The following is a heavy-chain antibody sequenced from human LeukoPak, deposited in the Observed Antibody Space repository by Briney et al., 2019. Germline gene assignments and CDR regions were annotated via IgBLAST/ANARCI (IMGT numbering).Heavy chain of an antibody. D-gene: IGHD3-10*01. V-gene: IGHV6-1*01. CDR3: ARDKFGITMVRGGTQNWFDP. CDR1: GDSVSSNSAA. Sequence: SQTLSLTCAISGDSVSSNSAAWNWIRQSPSRGLEWLGRTYYRSKWYNDYAVSVKSRITINPDTSKNQFSLQLSSVTAADTAVYYCARDKFGITMVRGGTQNWFDPWGQGTLVTVSS. J-gene: IGHJ5*02. CDR2: TYYRSKWYN.